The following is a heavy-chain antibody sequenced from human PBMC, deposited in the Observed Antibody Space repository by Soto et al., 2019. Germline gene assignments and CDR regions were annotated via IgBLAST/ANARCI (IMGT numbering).Heavy chain of an antibody. J-gene: IGHJ4*02. CDR1: GFTFSSYT. Sequence: GGSLRLSCAASGFTFSSYTLHWVRQAPGKGLEWVAVISYDESNKYYADSVKGRFTISRDNSKNTLYLQMNSLRAEDTAVYYCARDLPEVGRYIYGNNFDYWGQGTLVTVSS. D-gene: IGHD5-18*01. V-gene: IGHV3-30-3*01. CDR3: ARDLPEVGRYIYGNNFDY. CDR2: ISYDESNK.